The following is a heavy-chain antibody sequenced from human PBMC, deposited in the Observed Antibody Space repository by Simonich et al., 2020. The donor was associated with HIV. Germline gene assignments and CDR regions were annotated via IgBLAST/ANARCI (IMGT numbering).Heavy chain of an antibody. CDR2: IYWYDDK. D-gene: IGHD3-10*01. CDR1: GFSLSTSGVG. V-gene: IGHV2-5*01. J-gene: IGHJ4*02. CDR3: AHSPGGVSGSYYNYFDY. Sequence: QITLKESGPTLVKPTQTLTLTCTFSGFSLSTSGVGVGWIRQPPGKALEWLALIYWYDDKRYSPSRKSRLTITKDTSKNQVVLTMTNMDPVDTATYYCAHSPGGVSGSYYNYFDYWGQGTLVTVSS.